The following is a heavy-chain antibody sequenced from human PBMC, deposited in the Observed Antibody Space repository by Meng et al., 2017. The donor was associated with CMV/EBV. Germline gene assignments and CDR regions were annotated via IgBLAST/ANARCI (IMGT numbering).Heavy chain of an antibody. CDR1: GFTFSSYA. V-gene: IGHV3-21*01. J-gene: IGHJ4*02. CDR2: ISSSSSYI. D-gene: IGHD2-15*01. CDR3: ARDLGYCSGGSCYSYYFDY. Sequence: GESLKISCAASGFTFSSYAMHWVRQAPGKGLEWVSSISSSSSYIYYADSVKGRFTISRDNAKNSLYLQMNSLRAEDTAVYYCARDLGYCSGGSCYSYYFDYWGQGTLVTVSS.